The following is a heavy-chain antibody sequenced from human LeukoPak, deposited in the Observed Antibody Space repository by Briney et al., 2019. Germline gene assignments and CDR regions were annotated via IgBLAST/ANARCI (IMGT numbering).Heavy chain of an antibody. V-gene: IGHV4-34*01. J-gene: IGHJ6*02. CDR3: ARVRKPPEITLRFFFYGLDV. CDR2: INHSGST. CDR1: GGSISGYY. D-gene: IGHD3-16*01. Sequence: PSETLSLTCTVSGGSISGYYWSWIRQSPGKGLGWIGEINHSGSTDYNPSLKSRVTTSVDTSKNQVSLKLSSVTAADTAVYYCARVRKPPEITLRFFFYGLDVWGQGTTVTVSS.